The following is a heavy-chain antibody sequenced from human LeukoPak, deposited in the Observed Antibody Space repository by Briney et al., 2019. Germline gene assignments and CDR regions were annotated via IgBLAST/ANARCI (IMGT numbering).Heavy chain of an antibody. Sequence: ASVKVSCKASGGTFSSYAISWVRQAPGQGLEWMGGITPIFGTANYAQKFQGRVTITADESTSTAYMELSSLRSEDTAVYYCARDGDSGSYYSWFDPWGQGTLVTVSS. CDR2: ITPIFGTA. D-gene: IGHD1-26*01. CDR1: GGTFSSYA. V-gene: IGHV1-69*13. CDR3: ARDGDSGSYYSWFDP. J-gene: IGHJ5*02.